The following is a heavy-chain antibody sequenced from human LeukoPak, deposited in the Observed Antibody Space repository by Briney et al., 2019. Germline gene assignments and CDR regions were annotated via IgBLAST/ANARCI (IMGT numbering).Heavy chain of an antibody. CDR3: ARDFSGYGDY. CDR1: GFTFSSYA. V-gene: IGHV3-30-3*01. Sequence: PGGSLRLSCAASGFTFSSYAMHWVRQAPGKGLEWVAVISYDGSNKYYADSVKGRFTISRDNSKNTLYLQMNSLRAEDTAVYYCARDFSGYGDYWGQGTLVTVSS. CDR2: ISYDGSNK. J-gene: IGHJ4*02. D-gene: IGHD3-22*01.